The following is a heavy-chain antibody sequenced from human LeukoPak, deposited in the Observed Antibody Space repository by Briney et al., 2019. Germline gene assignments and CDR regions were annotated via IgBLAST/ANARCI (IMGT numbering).Heavy chain of an antibody. D-gene: IGHD2-15*01. Sequence: GGSLRLSCAASGFTFNRYGMHRVRQAPGKGLEWVAVAYGDGTDKYYADSVKGRFAISKDLSQNRLYMQMNSLRAEDAAMYYCATGGRFYYDLWGQGTLVTVSS. J-gene: IGHJ4*02. CDR2: AYGDGTDK. CDR3: ATGGRFYYDL. CDR1: GFTFNRYG. V-gene: IGHV3-33*01.